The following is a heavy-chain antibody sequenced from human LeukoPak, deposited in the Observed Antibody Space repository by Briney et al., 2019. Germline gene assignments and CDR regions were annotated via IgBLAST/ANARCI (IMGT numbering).Heavy chain of an antibody. CDR3: ARDRGLSRSYGDFRSYDY. D-gene: IGHD4-17*01. V-gene: IGHV3-21*01. Sequence: GGSLRLSCAASGFTFSSYGMNWVRQAPGKGLEWVSSISSSSSYIYYADSVKGRFTISRDNAKNSLYLQMNSLRAEDTAVYYCARDRGLSRSYGDFRSYDYWGQGTLVTVSS. J-gene: IGHJ4*02. CDR1: GFTFSSYG. CDR2: ISSSSSYI.